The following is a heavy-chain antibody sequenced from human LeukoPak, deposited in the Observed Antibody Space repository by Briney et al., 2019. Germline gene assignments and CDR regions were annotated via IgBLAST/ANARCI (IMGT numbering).Heavy chain of an antibody. CDR2: ISSSSSTI. J-gene: IGHJ6*02. V-gene: IGHV3-48*01. Sequence: GGSLRLSCAASGFTFSSYSMNWVRQAPGKGLEWVSYISSSSSTIYYADSVKGLFTISRDNAKNSLYLQMNSLRAEDTAVYYCARSGYCSSTSCTDDYYYGMDVWGQGTTVTVSS. CDR1: GFTFSSYS. D-gene: IGHD2-2*01. CDR3: ARSGYCSSTSCTDDYYYGMDV.